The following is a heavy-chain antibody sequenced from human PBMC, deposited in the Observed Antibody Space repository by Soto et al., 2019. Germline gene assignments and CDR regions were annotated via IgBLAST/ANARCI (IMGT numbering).Heavy chain of an antibody. D-gene: IGHD6-19*01. Sequence: EVQLLESGGGLVQPGGSLRLSCAASGFTFSSYVMSWVRQAPGKGLEWVSTLTASGNTYYADSVRGRFTISRDNSKNTLSLQMNSLRAEDTAVYYCASLGVAASFDYRGQGTLVTVSS. CDR1: GFTFSSYV. CDR3: ASLGVAASFDY. CDR2: LTASGNT. V-gene: IGHV3-23*01. J-gene: IGHJ4*02.